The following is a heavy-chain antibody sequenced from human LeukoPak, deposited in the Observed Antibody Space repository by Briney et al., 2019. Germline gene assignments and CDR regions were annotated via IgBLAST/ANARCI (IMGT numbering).Heavy chain of an antibody. CDR1: GYTFTSNY. CDR2: IYPRDGST. CDR3: AREEWELAFDY. D-gene: IGHD1-26*01. V-gene: IGHV1-46*01. Sequence: ASVKVSCKASGYTFTSNYIHWVRQAPGQGLEWMGMIYPRDGSTSYAQKFQGRVTVTRDTSTSTVHMELSGLRSEDTAVYYCAREEWELAFDYWGQGTLVTVSS. J-gene: IGHJ4*02.